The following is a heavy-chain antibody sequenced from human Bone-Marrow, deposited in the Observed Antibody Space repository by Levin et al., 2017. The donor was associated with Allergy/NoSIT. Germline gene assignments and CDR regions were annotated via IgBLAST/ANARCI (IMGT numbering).Heavy chain of an antibody. D-gene: IGHD2-2*01. CDR1: GGSFSGYY. CDR3: ARGRVPAAIRTEGDY. J-gene: IGHJ4*02. CDR2: INHSGST. V-gene: IGHV4-34*01. Sequence: SETLSLTCAVYGGSFSGYYWSWIRQPPGKGLEWIGEINHSGSTNYNPSLKSRVTISVDTSKNQFSLKLSSVTAADTAVYYCARGRVPAAIRTEGDYWGQGTLVTVSS.